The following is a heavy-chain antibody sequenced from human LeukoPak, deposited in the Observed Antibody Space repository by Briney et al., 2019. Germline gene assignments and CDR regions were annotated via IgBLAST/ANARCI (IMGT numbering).Heavy chain of an antibody. Sequence: SETLSLTCAVYGGSLSGYYWSWIRQPPGKGLEWIGEMNHSGSSNYNSSLKSRVTISVDTSKNQFSLKLTSVTAADMAVYYCTRGRYNYGFFDYWGQGTPVTVSS. V-gene: IGHV4-34*01. D-gene: IGHD5-18*01. CDR3: TRGRYNYGFFDY. CDR1: GGSLSGYY. CDR2: MNHSGSS. J-gene: IGHJ4*02.